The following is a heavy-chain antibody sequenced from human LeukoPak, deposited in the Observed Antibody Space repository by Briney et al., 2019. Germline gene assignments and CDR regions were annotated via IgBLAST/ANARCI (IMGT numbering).Heavy chain of an antibody. CDR3: ARFPRWARYFFDY. CDR1: GYSISSGYY. CDR2: IYHSGST. J-gene: IGHJ4*02. Sequence: SETLSLTCTVSGYSISSGYYWGWIRQPPGKGLEWIGSIYHSGSTNYNPSLKSRVTISVDTSKNQFSLKLSSVTAADTAVYYCARFPRWARYFFDYWGQGTLVTVSS. D-gene: IGHD1-14*01. V-gene: IGHV4-38-2*02.